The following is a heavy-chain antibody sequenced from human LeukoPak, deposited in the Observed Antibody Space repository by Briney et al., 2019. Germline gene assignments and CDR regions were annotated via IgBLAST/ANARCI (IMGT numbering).Heavy chain of an antibody. Sequence: PGGSVRLSCAASEFTFTSYELNWVRQAPGKGREWVSYISRNGYTISSADSVKGRFTSSRDNAKNSLYLQVISLRAEDTAVYYCARGPSIAARYDAFDIWGQGTMVTVS. CDR3: ARGPSIAARYDAFDI. J-gene: IGHJ3*02. V-gene: IGHV3-48*03. CDR2: ISRNGYTI. D-gene: IGHD6-6*01. CDR1: EFTFTSYE.